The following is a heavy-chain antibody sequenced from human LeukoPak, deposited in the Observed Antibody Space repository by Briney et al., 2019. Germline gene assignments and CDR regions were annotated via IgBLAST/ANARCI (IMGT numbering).Heavy chain of an antibody. J-gene: IGHJ4*02. Sequence: GGSLRLSCAASGFTFGSYGMHWVRQAPGKGLEWVAVIWYDGSNKYYADSVKGRFTISRDNSKNTLYLQMNSLRAEDTAVYYCARDPIKYSYGEYYFDYWGQGTLVTVSS. D-gene: IGHD5-18*01. CDR2: IWYDGSNK. CDR1: GFTFGSYG. V-gene: IGHV3-33*01. CDR3: ARDPIKYSYGEYYFDY.